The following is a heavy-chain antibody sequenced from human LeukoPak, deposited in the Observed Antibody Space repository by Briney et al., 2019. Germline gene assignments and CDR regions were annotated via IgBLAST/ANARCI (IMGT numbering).Heavy chain of an antibody. CDR2: IIPIFGIA. CDR1: GGTFSSYA. CDR3: VSSTSSGYYYYYYGMDV. V-gene: IGHV1-69*04. D-gene: IGHD2-2*01. Sequence: ASVKVSCKASGGTFSSYAISWVRQAPGQGLEWMGRIIPIFGIANYAQKFQGRVTITADKSTSTAYMELSSLRSEDTAVYYCVSSTSSGYYYYYYGMDVWGQGTTVTVPS. J-gene: IGHJ6*02.